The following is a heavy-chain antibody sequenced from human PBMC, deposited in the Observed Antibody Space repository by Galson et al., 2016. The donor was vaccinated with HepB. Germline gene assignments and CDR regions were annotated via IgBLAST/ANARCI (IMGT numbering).Heavy chain of an antibody. J-gene: IGHJ5*02. CDR3: AAESDPNYDTLSDSFFYSPGPLGP. CDR2: INTYNGNT. V-gene: IGHV1-18*01. D-gene: IGHD4/OR15-4a*01. Sequence: SVKVSCKASGYTFANYGINWVRQAPGQGLEWMGWINTYNGNTHFTQKFQERVTITRDTSTSTAYMELRSLGSEDTAVYYCAAESDPNYDTLSDSFFYSPGPLGPWGQGTLVTVSS. CDR1: GYTFANYG.